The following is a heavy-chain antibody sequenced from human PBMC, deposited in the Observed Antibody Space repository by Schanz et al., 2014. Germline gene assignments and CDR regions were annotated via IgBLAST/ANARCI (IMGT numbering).Heavy chain of an antibody. CDR3: GRHPHYYGSGSGFDP. D-gene: IGHD3-10*01. J-gene: IGHJ5*02. CDR1: GGSISSSSYF. CDR2: IYNSGST. Sequence: QLQLQESGPGLVKPSETLSLTCTVSGGSISSSSYFWGWIRQPPGKGLEWIGSIYNSGSTYYNPSHKSRFTIPVDTSKNPSPLKRSSVPAADTAVYYCGRHPHYYGSGSGFDPWGQGTLVTVSS. V-gene: IGHV4-39*01.